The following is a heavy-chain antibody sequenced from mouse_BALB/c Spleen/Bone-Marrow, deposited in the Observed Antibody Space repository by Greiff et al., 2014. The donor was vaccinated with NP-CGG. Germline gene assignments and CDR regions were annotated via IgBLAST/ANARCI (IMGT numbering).Heavy chain of an antibody. J-gene: IGHJ2*01. D-gene: IGHD1-1*01. V-gene: IGHV3-6*01. CDR3: ARVYYHGSSYYFDY. CDR1: GYSITSGYY. CDR2: ISYDGSN. Sequence: EVQLQQSEPGLVKPSQSLSLTCSVTGYSITSGYYWNWIRQFPGNKLEWMGYISYDGSNNYNPSLKNRISITRDTSKNQFFLKLNSVTTEDTATYYCARVYYHGSSYYFDYWGQGTTLTVSS.